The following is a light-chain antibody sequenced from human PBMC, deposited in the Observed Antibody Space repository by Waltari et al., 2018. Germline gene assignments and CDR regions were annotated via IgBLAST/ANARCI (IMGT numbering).Light chain of an antibody. CDR2: VGTGGIVG. CDR1: SGYINYK. J-gene: IGLJ1*01. V-gene: IGLV9-49*03. Sequence: QPVLTQPPSASASLGASVTLTCTLPSGYINYKVDRSQQRPGRGPRSVRRVGTGGIVGSKGDGIPDRFSVLGSGLNRYLTIKNIQEEDESDYHCGADHGSGSSFVYVFGTGTKVTVL. CDR3: GADHGSGSSFVYV.